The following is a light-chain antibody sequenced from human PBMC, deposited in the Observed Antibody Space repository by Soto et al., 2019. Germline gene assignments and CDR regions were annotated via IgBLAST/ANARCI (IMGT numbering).Light chain of an antibody. CDR3: QQYGSSPPVYT. J-gene: IGKJ2*01. V-gene: IGKV3-20*01. CDR1: QSVSSSE. CDR2: GAS. Sequence: ENVLTQSPGTLSLSPGERATLSCRASQSVSSSELAWYQQKPGQALRLLIYGASVRATGIPDRFSGSGSGTDFTLNINRLEPEDFAVYYWQQYGSSPPVYTFGQGTKLEIK.